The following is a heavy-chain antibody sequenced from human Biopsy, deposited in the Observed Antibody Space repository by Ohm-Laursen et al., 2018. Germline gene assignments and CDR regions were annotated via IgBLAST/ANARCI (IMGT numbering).Heavy chain of an antibody. J-gene: IGHJ6*02. CDR2: VNPVAEAT. CDR3: ARESPLRLGVCGAIRCFKEVFGMDV. D-gene: IGHD2-21*01. CDR1: GYNFGNYY. V-gene: IGHV1-46*01. Sequence: ASVKVSCNASGYNFGNYYINWVRKVPGQGLEWLGVVNPVAEATMYAQKFQDRITLIRDASTNTVYMDLTSLTSEDTAVYYCARESPLRLGVCGAIRCFKEVFGMDVWGQGTTVIVSS.